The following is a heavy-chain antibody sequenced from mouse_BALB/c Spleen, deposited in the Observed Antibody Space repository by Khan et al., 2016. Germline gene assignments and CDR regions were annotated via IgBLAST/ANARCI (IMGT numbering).Heavy chain of an antibody. Sequence: EVELVESGGGLVKPGGSLKLSCAASGFAFSSYDMSWVRQTPEKRLEWVATISSGGSYTYYPDSVKGRFTISRDNARNTLYLQMSSLRSEDTALYYCASRYGSSPWFAYWGQGTLVTVSA. D-gene: IGHD1-1*01. J-gene: IGHJ3*01. CDR2: ISSGGSYT. V-gene: IGHV5-9*02. CDR3: ASRYGSSPWFAY. CDR1: GFAFSSYD.